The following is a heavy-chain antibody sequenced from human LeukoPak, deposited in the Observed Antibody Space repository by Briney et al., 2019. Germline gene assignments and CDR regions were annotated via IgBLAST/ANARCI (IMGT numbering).Heavy chain of an antibody. D-gene: IGHD3-16*01. Sequence: GSLRLSCAASGFTFSSYAMTWVRQAPGKGPEWVSAIGGRGGSTYYADSLGGRFIISRDNSKDMVYLQMNSLKVGDTATYYCGKEGGAWGQGTKVTVSS. CDR3: GKEGGA. CDR2: IGGRGGST. J-gene: IGHJ5*02. V-gene: IGHV3-23*01. CDR1: GFTFSSYA.